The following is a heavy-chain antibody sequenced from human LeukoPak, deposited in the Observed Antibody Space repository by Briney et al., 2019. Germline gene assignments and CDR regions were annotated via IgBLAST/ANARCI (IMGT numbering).Heavy chain of an antibody. J-gene: IGHJ4*02. CDR3: ARGLKRVQQAAAMGY. Sequence: WASVKVSCKASGYTFTSYDINWVRQATGQGLEWMGWMNPNSGNTGYAQKFQGRVTITRNTSISTAYMGLSSLRSEDTAVYYCARGLKRVQQAAAMGYWGQGTLVTVSS. CDR1: GYTFTSYD. D-gene: IGHD2-2*01. CDR2: MNPNSGNT. V-gene: IGHV1-8*03.